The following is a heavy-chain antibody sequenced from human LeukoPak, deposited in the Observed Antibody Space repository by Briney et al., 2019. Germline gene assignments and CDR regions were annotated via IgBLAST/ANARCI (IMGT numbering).Heavy chain of an antibody. CDR3: ARDSVYQLLPADFDY. Sequence: GGSLRLSCAASGFTSSSYSMNWVRQAPGKGLEWVSSISSSSSCIYYADSVKGRFTISRDNAKNSLYLQMNSLRAEDTAVYYCARDSVYQLLPADFDYWGQGTLVTVSS. J-gene: IGHJ4*02. V-gene: IGHV3-21*01. CDR1: GFTSSSYS. D-gene: IGHD2-2*01. CDR2: ISSSSSCI.